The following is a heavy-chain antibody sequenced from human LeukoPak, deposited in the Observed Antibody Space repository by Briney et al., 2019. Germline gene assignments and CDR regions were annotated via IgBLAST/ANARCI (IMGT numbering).Heavy chain of an antibody. J-gene: IGHJ4*02. CDR3: ARDRGYTYGHPLDY. CDR1: GFTFSTYV. CDR2: IWHDGSNK. V-gene: IGHV3-33*01. D-gene: IGHD5-18*01. Sequence: GGSLRLSCAASGFTFSTYVIHWVRQAPGKGLEWVALIWHDGSNKYYGDSVKDRSTISRDNSKNTLYLQMDSLRDEDTAVYYCARDRGYTYGHPLDYWGRGTLVTVSS.